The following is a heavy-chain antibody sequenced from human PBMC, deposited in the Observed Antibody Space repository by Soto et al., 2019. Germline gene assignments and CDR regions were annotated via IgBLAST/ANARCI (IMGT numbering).Heavy chain of an antibody. CDR2: TYYRSKRYN. Sequence: SQTLSLTCAISGDSVSSNSAAWNWIRQSPSRGLEWLGRTYYRSKRYNDYAVSVKSRITINPDTSKNQFSLQLNSVTPEDTAVYYCARHNLYIAARPNYWFDPWGQGTLVTVSS. CDR3: ARHNLYIAARPNYWFDP. J-gene: IGHJ5*02. D-gene: IGHD6-6*01. CDR1: GDSVSSNSAA. V-gene: IGHV6-1*01.